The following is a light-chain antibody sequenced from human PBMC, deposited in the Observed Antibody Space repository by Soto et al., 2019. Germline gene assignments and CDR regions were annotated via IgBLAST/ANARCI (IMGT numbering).Light chain of an antibody. CDR3: SSYSSSSTAYV. Sequence: QSALSQPASVSGFREQSITISCTGTSSDSGGYNYVSWYQQHPGKAPKLMIYDVTTRPSGISNRFSGSKSGNTASLTISGLQAEDEADYYCSSYSSSSTAYVFGSGTKLTVL. V-gene: IGLV2-14*01. CDR1: SSDSGGYNY. CDR2: DVT. J-gene: IGLJ1*01.